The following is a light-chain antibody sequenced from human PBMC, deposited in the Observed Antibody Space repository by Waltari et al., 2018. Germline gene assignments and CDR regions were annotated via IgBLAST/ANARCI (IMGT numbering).Light chain of an antibody. J-gene: IGLJ3*02. V-gene: IGLV8-61*01. CDR3: LVYMGSGIWV. CDR1: SGQVFSTSY. CDR2: KTN. Sequence: QTVVTQEPSLSVSPGGTVTLTCALSSGQVFSTSYVSWYQQSPGQTPRTLVYKTNSRSSGVPDRFSGSSLGNKAALIITGAQADDECDYYCLVYMGSGIWVFGGGTKLTVL.